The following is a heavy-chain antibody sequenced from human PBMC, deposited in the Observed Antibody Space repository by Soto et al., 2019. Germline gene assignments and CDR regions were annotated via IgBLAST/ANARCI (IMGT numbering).Heavy chain of an antibody. V-gene: IGHV5-51*01. Sequence: GESLKISCKGSGYSFSDYWIGWVRQMPGKGLEWVGNIYPGDSDTRYSPSFQGQVTISADKSISTAYLQWRSLKASATAIYYCATQGYESSGYFDRWGHGTLVTAPQ. CDR3: ATQGYESSGYFDR. CDR2: IYPGDSDT. J-gene: IGHJ4*01. D-gene: IGHD3-22*01. CDR1: GYSFSDYW.